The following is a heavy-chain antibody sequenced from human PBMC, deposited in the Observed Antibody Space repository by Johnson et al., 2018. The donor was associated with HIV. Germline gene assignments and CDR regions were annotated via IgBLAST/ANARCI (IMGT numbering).Heavy chain of an antibody. J-gene: IGHJ3*02. Sequence: VQLVESGGGLVKPGGSLRLSCAASGSTFRNAWMSWVRQAPGRGLEWVANIKQDGSEKFYVDSVKGRFTISRDNAENSLYLQMNSLRVEDTALYYCASVRRGALDIWGQGTMVTVSS. CDR1: GSTFRNAW. CDR3: ASVRRGALDI. CDR2: IKQDGSEK. D-gene: IGHD3-10*02. V-gene: IGHV3-7*01.